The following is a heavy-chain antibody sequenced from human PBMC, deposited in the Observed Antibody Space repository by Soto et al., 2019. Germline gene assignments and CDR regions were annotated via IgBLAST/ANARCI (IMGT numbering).Heavy chain of an antibody. J-gene: IGHJ4*02. CDR2: ISYDGSNK. Sequence: QVQLVESGGGVVQPGRSLRLSCAASGFTFSSYAMHWVRQAPGKGLEWVAVISYDGSNKYYADSVKGRFTISRDNSKNTLYLQMNSLRAEDTAVYYCAREGFISCSGGSCYPHPYYFDYWGQGTLVTVSS. D-gene: IGHD2-15*01. CDR1: GFTFSSYA. CDR3: AREGFISCSGGSCYPHPYYFDY. V-gene: IGHV3-30-3*01.